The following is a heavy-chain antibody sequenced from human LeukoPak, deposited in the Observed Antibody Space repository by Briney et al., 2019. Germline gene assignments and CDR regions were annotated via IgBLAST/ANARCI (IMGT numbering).Heavy chain of an antibody. CDR3: ARHDSSSSYYYGMDV. D-gene: IGHD6-13*01. CDR2: IYPGDSDT. V-gene: IGHV5-51*01. Sequence: GESLKISCKGSGYSFTSYWIGWVRQMPGKGLEWIGIIYPGDSDTRYSPSFQGQVTISADKSISTAYLQWSSLKASDTAMYYCARHDSSSSYYYGMDVWGQGTTVTVSS. J-gene: IGHJ6*02. CDR1: GYSFTSYW.